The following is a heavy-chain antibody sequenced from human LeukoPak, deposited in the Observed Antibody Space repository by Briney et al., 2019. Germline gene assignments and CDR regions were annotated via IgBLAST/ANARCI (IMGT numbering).Heavy chain of an antibody. CDR3: ARDTHYYGSGTYYFNY. Sequence: PSETLSLTCTVSGGSISSYYWTWIRQPAGKGLEWIGRTHTSGSTNYNPSLKSRVTMSVDTSKNQFSLKLTSVTAADTAVYYCARDTHYYGSGTYYFNYWGQGTLVTVSS. CDR1: GGSISSYY. D-gene: IGHD3-10*01. J-gene: IGHJ4*02. V-gene: IGHV4-4*07. CDR2: THTSGST.